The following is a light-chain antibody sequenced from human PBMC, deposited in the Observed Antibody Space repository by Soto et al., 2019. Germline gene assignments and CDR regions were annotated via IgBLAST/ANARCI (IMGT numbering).Light chain of an antibody. CDR2: EGS. CDR1: SSDVGSYNL. J-gene: IGLJ3*02. Sequence: QSALTQPASVSGSPGQSITISCTETSSDVGSYNLVSWYQQHPGKAPKLMICEGSERPSGVSNRFSGSKSGNTASLTISGLQAEDEADYYCCSYAGSSTWVFGGGTKLTVL. CDR3: CSYAGSSTWV. V-gene: IGLV2-23*01.